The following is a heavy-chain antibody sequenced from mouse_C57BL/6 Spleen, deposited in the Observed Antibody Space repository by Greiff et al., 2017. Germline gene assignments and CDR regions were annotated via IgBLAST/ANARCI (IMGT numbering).Heavy chain of an antibody. CDR2: LWGDGST. Sequence: QVQLKASGPGLVAPSQSLSLTCTVSGFSLTSYGVSWVRQPPGKGLEWLGVLWGDGSTNYHSALISRLSISKDNSKSQVFLKLNSLQTDDTAPYYCAKPYYYGRSHWYFDVWGTGTTVTVSS. CDR3: AKPYYYGRSHWYFDV. D-gene: IGHD1-1*01. J-gene: IGHJ1*03. V-gene: IGHV2-3*01. CDR1: GFSLTSYG.